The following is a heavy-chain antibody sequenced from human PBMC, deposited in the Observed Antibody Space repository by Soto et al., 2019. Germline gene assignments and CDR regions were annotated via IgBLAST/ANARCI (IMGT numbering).Heavy chain of an antibody. CDR1: GGAFNGYY. V-gene: IGHV4-34*02. D-gene: IGHD3-10*01. CDR3: ARAGAALVRGSIGGFDY. CDR2: INHSGSV. Sequence: QVHLQQWGAGLLKPSQTLSLSCVVDGGAFNGYYWTWIRQPPGKGLEWIGEINHSGSVDYNPSLKSRVAISIATSKKQFSLTLTSVTAADTAVYYCARAGAALVRGSIGGFDYWGQGSLVTVSS. J-gene: IGHJ4*02.